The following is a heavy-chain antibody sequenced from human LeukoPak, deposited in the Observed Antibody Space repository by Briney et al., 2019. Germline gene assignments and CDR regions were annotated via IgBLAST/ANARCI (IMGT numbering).Heavy chain of an antibody. Sequence: GGSLRLSCVASGFTFSDYYMSWIRQAPGKGLEWVAYISSTSSTIYYADSVKGRFTISRDNAKNSLYLQMNSLRAEDTAVYYCAKDRISGYGSAWRSDAFDIWGQGTMVTVSS. V-gene: IGHV3-11*01. D-gene: IGHD6-19*01. CDR1: GFTFSDYY. J-gene: IGHJ3*02. CDR3: AKDRISGYGSAWRSDAFDI. CDR2: ISSTSSTI.